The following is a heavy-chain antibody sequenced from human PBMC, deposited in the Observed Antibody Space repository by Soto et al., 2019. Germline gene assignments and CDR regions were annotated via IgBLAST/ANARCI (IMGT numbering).Heavy chain of an antibody. Sequence: PSETLSLTCPVSGCSISSGIYYWSWIRQPPGKGLEYIGYIYHSGSTNYNPSLKSRVSISVDTSENQFSLKLRSVTAADTALYYCAAYGSETIDYWGQGTLVTVSS. V-gene: IGHV4-61*01. CDR2: IYHSGST. CDR3: AAYGSETIDY. J-gene: IGHJ4*02. CDR1: GCSISSGIYY. D-gene: IGHD3-10*01.